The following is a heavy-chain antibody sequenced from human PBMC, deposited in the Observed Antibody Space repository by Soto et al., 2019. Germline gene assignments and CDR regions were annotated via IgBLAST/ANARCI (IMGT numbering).Heavy chain of an antibody. CDR2: VNHSGST. J-gene: IGHJ6*02. CDR1: GGSFSSYY. Sequence: SETLSLTCAVYGGSFSSYYWSWIRQSPGKGLEWIGEVNHSGSTNYNPSLKSRVTISVDTSKSHFPLKLTSITAADTAVYYCARGGGYDYLDYYYGMDVWGQGNTVTVYS. V-gene: IGHV4-34*01. D-gene: IGHD5-12*01. CDR3: ARGGGYDYLDYYYGMDV.